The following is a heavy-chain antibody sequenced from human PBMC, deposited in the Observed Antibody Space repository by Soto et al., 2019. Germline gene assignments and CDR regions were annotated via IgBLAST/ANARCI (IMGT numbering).Heavy chain of an antibody. V-gene: IGHV3-15*01. Sequence: GESLKISCAASGFTFSNAWMSWVRQAPGKGLEWVGRIKSKTDGGTTDYAAPVKGRFTISRDDSKNTLYLQMNSLKTEDTAVYYCTTQGPYIVVVPAAFDAFDIWGQGTMVTVSS. CDR2: IKSKTDGGTT. CDR3: TTQGPYIVVVPAAFDAFDI. D-gene: IGHD2-2*01. J-gene: IGHJ3*02. CDR1: GFTFSNAW.